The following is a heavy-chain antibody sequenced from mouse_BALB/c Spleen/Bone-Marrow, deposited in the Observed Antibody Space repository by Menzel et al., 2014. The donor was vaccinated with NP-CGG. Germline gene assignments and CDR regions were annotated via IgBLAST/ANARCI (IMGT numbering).Heavy chain of an antibody. J-gene: IGHJ2*01. CDR2: MSSSGSN. V-gene: IGHV3-2*02. CDR3: ARDYYGSSYFDY. Sequence: ESGPGLVKPSQSLSLTCTVTGYSITSDYAWNWIRQFPGNQLEWMGYMSSSGSNSYRPSLKSRISITRDTSKNHFFLQLNSVTAEDTGTYYCARDYYGSSYFDYWGQGTTLTVSS. CDR1: GYSITSDYA. D-gene: IGHD1-1*01.